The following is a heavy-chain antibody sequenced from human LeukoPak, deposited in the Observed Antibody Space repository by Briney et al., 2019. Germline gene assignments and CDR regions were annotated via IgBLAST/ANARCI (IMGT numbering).Heavy chain of an antibody. CDR1: KFTFSTSA. CDR2: ISGSGANT. Sequence: GGSLRLSCAASKFTFSTSAMSWVRQAPGKGLEWVSAISGSGANTYYVDSVKGRFTISRDNSKNTLYLEMSSLRSDDTAVYYCAKESQTYYDIMTGYPNYYFDYWGQGTLVTVSS. V-gene: IGHV3-23*01. CDR3: AKESQTYYDIMTGYPNYYFDY. D-gene: IGHD3-9*01. J-gene: IGHJ4*02.